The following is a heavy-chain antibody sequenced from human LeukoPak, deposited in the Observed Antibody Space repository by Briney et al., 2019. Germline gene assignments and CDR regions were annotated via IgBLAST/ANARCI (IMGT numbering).Heavy chain of an antibody. CDR1: GGSISSGDYY. V-gene: IGHV3-69-1*01. CDR3: ARDDLPDY. CDR2: ISSSSYI. J-gene: IGHJ4*02. Sequence: LSLTCTVSGGSISSGDYYWSWIRQPPGKGLEWVSYISSSSYIYYADSVKGRFTISRDNAKNSLYLQMNSLRAEDTAVYYCARDDLPDYWGQGTLVTVSS.